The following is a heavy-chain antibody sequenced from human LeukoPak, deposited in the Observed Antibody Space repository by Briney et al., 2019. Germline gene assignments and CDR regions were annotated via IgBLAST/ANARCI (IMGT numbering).Heavy chain of an antibody. CDR1: GFTFSSHW. J-gene: IGHJ4*02. D-gene: IGHD1-7*01. CDR3: ARDEGSSENWNYAQY. Sequence: GGSLRLSCAASGFTFSSHWMSWVRQAPGKGLEWVANIKQDGSEKYYVDSVKGRFTISRDNAKNSLYLQMNSLRAEDTAVYYCARDEGSSENWNYAQYWGQGTLVTASS. CDR2: IKQDGSEK. V-gene: IGHV3-7*01.